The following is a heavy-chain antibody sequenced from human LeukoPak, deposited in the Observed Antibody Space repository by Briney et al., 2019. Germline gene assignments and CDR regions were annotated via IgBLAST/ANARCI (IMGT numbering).Heavy chain of an antibody. Sequence: SETLSLTCAVYGGSFSRYYWSWIRQSPGKGLEWIAEIDHRGDTNYNPSVKSRVTISVDTSKNQFSLKVRSLSAADTAVYYCARGATISETGYFDFWGQGTPVTVSS. D-gene: IGHD5-24*01. CDR3: ARGATISETGYFDF. V-gene: IGHV4-34*01. CDR2: IDHRGDT. CDR1: GGSFSRYY. J-gene: IGHJ4*03.